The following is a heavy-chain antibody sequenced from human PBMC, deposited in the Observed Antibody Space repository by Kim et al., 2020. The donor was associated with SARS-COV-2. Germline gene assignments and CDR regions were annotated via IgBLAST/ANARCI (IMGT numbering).Heavy chain of an antibody. Sequence: SLKSQVTISVDTSKNQFSLKLSSVTAADTAVYYCARDSSGYYQPNNWFDPWGQGTLVTVSS. D-gene: IGHD3-22*01. V-gene: IGHV4-30-2*04. CDR3: ARDSSGYYQPNNWFDP. J-gene: IGHJ5*02.